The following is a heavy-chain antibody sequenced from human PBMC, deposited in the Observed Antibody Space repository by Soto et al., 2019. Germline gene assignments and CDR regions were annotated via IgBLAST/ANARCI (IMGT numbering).Heavy chain of an antibody. CDR1: GFTFSNYA. CDR3: AIGYSSSWRIRNAFDI. CDR2: ISGSGGTT. V-gene: IGHV3-23*01. Sequence: PGGSLRLSCAASGFTFSNYAMNWVRQAPGKGLEWVSAISGSGGTTYYADSVKGRFTISRDNAKNSLYLQMNSLRAEDTAVYYCAIGYSSSWRIRNAFDIWGQGTMVTVSS. J-gene: IGHJ3*02. D-gene: IGHD6-13*01.